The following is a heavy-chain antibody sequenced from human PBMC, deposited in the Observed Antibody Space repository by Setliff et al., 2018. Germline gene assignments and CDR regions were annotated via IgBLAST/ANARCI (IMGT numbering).Heavy chain of an antibody. D-gene: IGHD2-2*01. CDR2: ISAYNGYI. Sequence: GASVKVSCKASGYAFDSSGISWVRQAPGQGLEWMGWISAYNGYIVYAQKFQGRVTMTTDTSTTTAYMEVRSLGSDDTAVYYCARDRKEIVVKPPAASLDYWGQGTQVTVSS. V-gene: IGHV1-18*01. CDR3: ARDRKEIVVKPPAASLDY. J-gene: IGHJ4*02. CDR1: GYAFDSSG.